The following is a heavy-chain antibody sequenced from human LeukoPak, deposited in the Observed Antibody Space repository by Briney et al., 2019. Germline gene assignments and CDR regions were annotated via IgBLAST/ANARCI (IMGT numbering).Heavy chain of an antibody. Sequence: GGSLRLSCAASGFTFSSYEMNWVRQAPGKGLEWVSYISSSGSTIYYADSVKGRFTISRDNSKNTLYLQMNSLRAEDTALYYCATYSDNLNYFDYWGQGTLVTVSS. CDR1: GFTFSSYE. J-gene: IGHJ4*02. CDR3: ATYSDNLNYFDY. CDR2: ISSSGSTI. V-gene: IGHV3-48*03. D-gene: IGHD4-23*01.